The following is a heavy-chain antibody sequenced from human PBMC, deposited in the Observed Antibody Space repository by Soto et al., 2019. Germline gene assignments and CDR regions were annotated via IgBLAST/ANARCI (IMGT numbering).Heavy chain of an antibody. Sequence: PGGSLRLSCAASAFCFGLYGMQWVRQAPGKGLEWEAVIWTDGSKKYYADSVKGRFTISRDNSMKTLYLQMNSLRAEDTAVYYCARSTYTTGYHYGMDVWGQGTTVTVSS. CDR2: IWTDGSKK. D-gene: IGHD3-9*01. J-gene: IGHJ6*02. V-gene: IGHV3-33*01. CDR1: AFCFGLYG. CDR3: ARSTYTTGYHYGMDV.